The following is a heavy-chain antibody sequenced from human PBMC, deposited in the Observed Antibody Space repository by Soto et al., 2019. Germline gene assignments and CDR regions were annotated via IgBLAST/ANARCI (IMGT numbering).Heavy chain of an antibody. CDR3: ARAIAAVPRAFAY. V-gene: IGHV4-59*01. CDR2: VYYTGTT. CDR1: GGSISSYF. J-gene: IGHJ4*02. Sequence: SETLSLTCTVSGGSISSYFYIWVRQPPGKGLEWIGSVYYTGTTDYNPSLKSRVTISVDTSKTQFSLNLRSVTAADTAVYYCARAIAAVPRAFAYWGRGTLVTVSS. D-gene: IGHD6-13*01.